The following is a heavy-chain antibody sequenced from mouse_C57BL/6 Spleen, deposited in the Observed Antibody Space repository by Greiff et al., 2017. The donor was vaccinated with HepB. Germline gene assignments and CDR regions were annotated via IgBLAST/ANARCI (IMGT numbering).Heavy chain of an antibody. CDR3: ARGATVEGGYAMDY. J-gene: IGHJ4*01. V-gene: IGHV5-17*01. D-gene: IGHD1-1*01. Sequence: EVKLMESGGGLVKPGGSLKLSCAASGFTFSDYGMHWVRQAPEKGLEWVAYISSGSSTIYYADTVKGRFTISRDNAKNTLFLQMTSLRSEDTAMYYCARGATVEGGYAMDYWGQGTSVTVSS. CDR2: ISSGSSTI. CDR1: GFTFSDYG.